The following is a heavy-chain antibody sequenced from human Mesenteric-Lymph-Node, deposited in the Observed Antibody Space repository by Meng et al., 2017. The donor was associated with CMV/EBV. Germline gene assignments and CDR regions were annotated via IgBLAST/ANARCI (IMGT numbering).Heavy chain of an antibody. Sequence: SVKVSCKASGYTFTGYYMHWVRQARGQRLEWIGWIVVGSGNTNYAQKFQERVTITRDMSTSTAYMELSSLRSEDTAVYYCAAVVPAGTTLSFDYWGQGTLVTVSS. D-gene: IGHD6-13*01. CDR2: IVVGSGNT. J-gene: IGHJ4*02. CDR3: AAVVPAGTTLSFDY. CDR1: GYTFTGYY. V-gene: IGHV1-58*02.